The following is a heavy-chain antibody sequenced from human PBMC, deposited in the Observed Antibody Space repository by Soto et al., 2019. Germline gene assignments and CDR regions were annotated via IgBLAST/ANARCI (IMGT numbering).Heavy chain of an antibody. CDR2: IHHSGST. CDR3: ARGGYYFYMDV. J-gene: IGHJ6*03. Sequence: QVQLQESGPGLVKPSENLSLTCAVSGGSISISNWWSWVRQPPGKGLEWIGQIHHSGSTNYSPSLTSRVTISVDQSKNQFSLKMISVTAADTAVYYCARGGYYFYMDVWGKGTTVTVSS. V-gene: IGHV4-4*02. D-gene: IGHD1-26*01. CDR1: GGSISISNW.